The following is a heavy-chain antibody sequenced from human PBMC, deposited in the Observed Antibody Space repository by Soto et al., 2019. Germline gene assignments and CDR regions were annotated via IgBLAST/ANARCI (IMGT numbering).Heavy chain of an antibody. CDR1: GFTFSKFD. CDR2: IGISGDT. V-gene: IGHV3-13*04. CDR3: ARGQEVGAHFFDS. Sequence: PGGSLRLSCEASGFTFSKFDMHWVRQPTGKGLEWVSTIGISGDTYYAVSVKGRFTISRDNAKNSLSLQMNSLRAGDTALYFCARGQEVGAHFFDSWGQGIQVTVSS. D-gene: IGHD2-15*01. J-gene: IGHJ4*02.